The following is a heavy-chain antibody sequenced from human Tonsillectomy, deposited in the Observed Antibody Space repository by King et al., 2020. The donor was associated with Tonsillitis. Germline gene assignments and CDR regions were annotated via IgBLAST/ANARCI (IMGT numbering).Heavy chain of an antibody. Sequence: VQLVESGGGLVQPGGSLNLSCAASGFTFSGSAMHWVRQASGKGLEWVGRIKSKGNNYATAYAASVQGRFAISRDDSKNTAYLQMNSLNTEDTAVYYCATSRDTSMALWLYCDLWGRGTVVSVAS. D-gene: IGHD5-18*01. V-gene: IGHV3-73*02. CDR2: IKSKGNNYAT. CDR3: ATSRDTSMALWLYCDL. J-gene: IGHJ2*01. CDR1: GFTFSGSA.